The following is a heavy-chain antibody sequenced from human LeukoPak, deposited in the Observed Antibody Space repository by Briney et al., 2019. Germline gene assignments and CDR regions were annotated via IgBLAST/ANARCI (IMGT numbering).Heavy chain of an antibody. CDR2: INAGNGNT. Sequence: KVSCKASGYTFTSYAMHWVRQAPGQRLEWMGWINAGNGNTKYSQKFQGRVTITRDTSASTAYMELSSLRSEDTAVYYCARALGGYNHLDYWGQGTLVTVSS. J-gene: IGHJ4*02. CDR3: ARALGGYNHLDY. CDR1: GYTFTSYA. V-gene: IGHV1-3*01. D-gene: IGHD5-24*01.